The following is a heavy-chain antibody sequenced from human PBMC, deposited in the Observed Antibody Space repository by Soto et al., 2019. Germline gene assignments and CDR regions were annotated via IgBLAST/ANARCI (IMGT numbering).Heavy chain of an antibody. CDR1: GFTFSSYS. V-gene: IGHV3-48*02. CDR3: ARQDIVVVQADIPSRGEYYYYGMDV. Sequence: EVQLVESGGGLVQPGGSLRLSCAASGFTFSSYSMNWVRQAPGQGLEWVSYISSSSSTIYYADSVKGRFTISRDNAKNSLYLQMNSRGDEDTAVYYCARQDIVVVQADIPSRGEYYYYGMDVWGQGTTVTVSS. CDR2: ISSSSSTI. D-gene: IGHD2-2*01. J-gene: IGHJ6*02.